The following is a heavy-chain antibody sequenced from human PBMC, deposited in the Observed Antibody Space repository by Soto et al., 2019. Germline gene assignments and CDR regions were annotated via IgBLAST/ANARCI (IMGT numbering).Heavy chain of an antibody. V-gene: IGHV4-59*01. CDR3: AGDYSSSSGFDP. Sequence: QVQLQESGPGLVKPSETLSLTCTVSGGSISSYYWSWIRQPPGKGLEWIGYIYYSGSTNYNPSLKGRVTLSVDTSKNQFSLKLSSVTAADTAVYYCAGDYSSSSGFDPWGQGTLVTVSS. CDR1: GGSISSYY. J-gene: IGHJ5*02. CDR2: IYYSGST. D-gene: IGHD6-6*01.